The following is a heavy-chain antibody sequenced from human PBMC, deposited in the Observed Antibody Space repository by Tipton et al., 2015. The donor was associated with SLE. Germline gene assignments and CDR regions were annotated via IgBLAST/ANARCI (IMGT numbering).Heavy chain of an antibody. J-gene: IGHJ6*02. CDR3: AREDNYHNDLDV. CDR1: GGSISNNY. CDR2: IYATGST. D-gene: IGHD1-20*01. Sequence: GLVKPSETLSLTCTVSGGSISNNYWSWIRQPAGQGLEWIGRIYATGSTNYNPSLKSRVTLSVDTSKNQFSLKVNSVTAADTAVYYCAREDNYHNDLDVWGQGTTVTVSS. V-gene: IGHV4-4*07.